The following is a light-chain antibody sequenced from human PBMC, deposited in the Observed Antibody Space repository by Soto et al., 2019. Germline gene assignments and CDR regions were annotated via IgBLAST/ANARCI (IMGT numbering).Light chain of an antibody. J-gene: IGLJ1*01. Sequence: QSARTQAASVSGSPGQSIAISCTGTSSYVGGYDYVSWYQQHAGKAPKLMIYDVSNRPSGVPNRFSGSKSGNTASLTISGLRAEDEADYYCSSYTSIHTYVFGTGTKVTVL. CDR2: DVS. V-gene: IGLV2-14*01. CDR3: SSYTSIHTYV. CDR1: SSYVGGYDY.